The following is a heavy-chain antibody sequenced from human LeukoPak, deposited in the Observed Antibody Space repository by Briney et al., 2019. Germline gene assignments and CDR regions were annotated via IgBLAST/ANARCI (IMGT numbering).Heavy chain of an antibody. D-gene: IGHD5-18*01. Sequence: SETLSLTCTVSGGSISSYYWSWIRQPAGKGLEWIGRIYTSGSTNYNPSLKSRVTISVDKSKNQFSPKLSSVTAADTAVYYCARSYTAMVPFDYWGQGTLVTVSS. CDR2: IYTSGST. J-gene: IGHJ4*02. CDR1: GGSISSYY. CDR3: ARSYTAMVPFDY. V-gene: IGHV4-4*07.